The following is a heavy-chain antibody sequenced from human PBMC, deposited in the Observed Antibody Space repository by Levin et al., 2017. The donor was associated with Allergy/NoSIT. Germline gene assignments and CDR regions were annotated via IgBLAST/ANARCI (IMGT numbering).Heavy chain of an antibody. CDR2: ISYDGSNT. CDR3: AKDQGEQWLAYYFDY. Sequence: LSLTCAASGFTFSSYGMHWVRQAPGKGLEWVAAISYDGSNTYYADSLKGRFTISRDNSKNTLDLQMSSLTAEDTAIYYCAKDQGEQWLAYYFDYWGQGTLVTVSS. V-gene: IGHV3-30*18. D-gene: IGHD6-19*01. CDR1: GFTFSSYG. J-gene: IGHJ4*02.